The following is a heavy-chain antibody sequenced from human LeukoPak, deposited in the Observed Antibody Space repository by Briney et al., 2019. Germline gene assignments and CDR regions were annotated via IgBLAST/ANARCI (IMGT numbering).Heavy chain of an antibody. D-gene: IGHD4-23*01. J-gene: IGHJ4*02. V-gene: IGHV5-51*01. CDR3: ARRFQEGGNSEFYFDY. CDR2: IYPGDSDT. Sequence: GESLKISCKGSGYSFTSYWIGWVRQMPGKGLEWMGIIYPGDSDTRYSPSFQGQVTISADKSISTAYLQWSSLKASDTAMYYCARRFQEGGNSEFYFDYWGQGTLVTVSS. CDR1: GYSFTSYW.